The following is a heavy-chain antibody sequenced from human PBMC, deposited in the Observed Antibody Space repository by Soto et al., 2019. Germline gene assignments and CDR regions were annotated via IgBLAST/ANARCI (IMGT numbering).Heavy chain of an antibody. CDR3: AHFARGATNEVYWFDP. Sequence: ASVKVSCKASGGTFSSYTISWVRQAPGQGLEWMGRIIPILGIANYAQKFQGRVTITADESTSTAYMELSSLRSEDTAVYYCAHFARGATNEVYWFDPWGQGTLVTVSS. CDR2: IIPILGIA. J-gene: IGHJ5*02. D-gene: IGHD1-26*01. CDR1: GGTFSSYT. V-gene: IGHV1-69*02.